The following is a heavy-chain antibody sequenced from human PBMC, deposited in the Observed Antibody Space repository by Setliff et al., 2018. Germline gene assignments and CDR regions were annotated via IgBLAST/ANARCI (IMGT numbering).Heavy chain of an antibody. J-gene: IGHJ4*02. CDR2: IYVTEST. V-gene: IGHV4-4*07. CDR3: AASRAYTGAVEEWFVPKTFDF. CDR1: GDSISNYY. D-gene: IGHD3-10*01. Sequence: SETLSLTCTVSGDSISNYYWNWIRQPAGKGLEWIGRIYVTESTKYNPSLKSRVTLSIDTSKNQFSLKLSSVTAADAALYYCAASRAYTGAVEEWFVPKTFDFWGQGSPVTVSS.